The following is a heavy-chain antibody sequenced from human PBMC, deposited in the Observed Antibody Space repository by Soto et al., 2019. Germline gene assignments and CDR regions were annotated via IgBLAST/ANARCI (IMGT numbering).Heavy chain of an antibody. J-gene: IGHJ2*01. CDR1: GGTFSSYA. Sequence: QVQLVQSGAEVKKPGSSVKVSCKASGGTFSSYAISWVRQAPGHGLEWMGGIIPIFGTANYAQKFQGRVTITADESTSTAYMELSSLRSEDTAVYYCAREMAVTTGVAYFDLWGRGTLVTVSS. CDR2: IIPIFGTA. D-gene: IGHD4-17*01. CDR3: AREMAVTTGVAYFDL. V-gene: IGHV1-69*01.